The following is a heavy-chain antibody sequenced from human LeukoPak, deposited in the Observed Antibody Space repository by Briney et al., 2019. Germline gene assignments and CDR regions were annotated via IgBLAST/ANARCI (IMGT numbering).Heavy chain of an antibody. CDR1: GCTFTGYY. D-gene: IGHD5-18*01. V-gene: IGHV1-18*04. CDR2: ISAYNGNT. CDR3: AREGIQLGIDY. J-gene: IGHJ4*02. Sequence: ASVKVSCKASGCTFTGYYMHWVRQAPGQGLEWMGWISAYNGNTNYAQKLQGRVTMTTDTSTSTAYMELRSLRSDDTAVYYCAREGIQLGIDYWGQGTLVTVSS.